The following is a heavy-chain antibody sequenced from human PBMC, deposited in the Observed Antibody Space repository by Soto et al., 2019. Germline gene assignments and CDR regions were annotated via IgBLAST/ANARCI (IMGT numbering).Heavy chain of an antibody. CDR3: ARDDATYCGGDCYRYFFYGLDV. D-gene: IGHD2-21*02. Sequence: SVKVSCKASGGTFINHALSWVRQAPGQGLEWMGGIIPMFGTADYSQKFQGRVTITADESTTTAHMELSSLRSDDSAVYYCARDDATYCGGDCYRYFFYGLDVWGQGTTVTVS. V-gene: IGHV1-69*13. CDR1: GGTFINHA. CDR2: IIPMFGTA. J-gene: IGHJ6*02.